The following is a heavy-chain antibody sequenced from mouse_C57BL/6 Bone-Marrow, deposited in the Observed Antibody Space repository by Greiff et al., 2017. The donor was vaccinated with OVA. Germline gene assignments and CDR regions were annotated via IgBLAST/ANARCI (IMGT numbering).Heavy chain of an antibody. J-gene: IGHJ2*01. CDR1: GYAFSSSW. D-gene: IGHD3-2*02. V-gene: IGHV1-82*01. CDR3: ARSRAQVDY. CDR2: IYPGDGDT. Sequence: VQLQQSGPELVKPGASVKISCKASGYAFSSSWMNWVKQRPGKGLEWIGRIYPGDGDTNYNGKFKGKATLTADKSSSTAYMQLSSLTSEDSAVYFYARSRAQVDYWGQGTTLTVSS.